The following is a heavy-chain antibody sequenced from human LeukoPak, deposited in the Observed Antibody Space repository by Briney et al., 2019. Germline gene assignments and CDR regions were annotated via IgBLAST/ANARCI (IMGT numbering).Heavy chain of an antibody. Sequence: ASVGVSCKASGYTFSSFGISWVRQAPGEGLEWMGWIRTYDGNTKYAENLQDRVTLTTDTSTSTAYMEVRSLRSDDTAVYFCARESNWAYYFDYWGPGTLLTVSS. V-gene: IGHV1-18*01. CDR2: IRTYDGNT. D-gene: IGHD1-1*01. CDR1: GYTFSSFG. CDR3: ARESNWAYYFDY. J-gene: IGHJ4*02.